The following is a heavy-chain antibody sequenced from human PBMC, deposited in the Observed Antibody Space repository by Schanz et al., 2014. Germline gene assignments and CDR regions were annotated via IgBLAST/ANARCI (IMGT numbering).Heavy chain of an antibody. CDR1: GYTFTDYY. CDR3: ARDIQYHYDTSGPVGAFDI. J-gene: IGHJ3*02. V-gene: IGHV1-46*01. D-gene: IGHD3-22*01. CDR2: IFLNDGGT. Sequence: QVQLVQSGAEVKEPGASVKLSCKSSGYTFTDYYMQWVRQAPGQGLEWLGTIFLNDGGTHSAEKFQGRIIMTRDTSTSTAYMDLSSLRSDDTAVYYCARDIQYHYDTSGPVGAFDIWGQGTVVTVSS.